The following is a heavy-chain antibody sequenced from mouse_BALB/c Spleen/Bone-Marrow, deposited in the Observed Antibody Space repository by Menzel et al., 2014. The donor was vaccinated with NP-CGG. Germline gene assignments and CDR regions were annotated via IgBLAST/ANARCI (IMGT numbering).Heavy chain of an antibody. V-gene: IGHV5-6-4*01. CDR3: TRDLYDGYYYYAMDY. D-gene: IGHD2-3*01. J-gene: IGHJ4*01. Sequence: EVRVVESGGGLVKPGGSLKLSCAASGFTFSSYTMSWVRQTPEKRLEWVATISSGGSYTHYPDSVKGRFTISRDNAKNTLYLQMSSLKSEDTAMYYCTRDLYDGYYYYAMDYWGQGTSVTVSS. CDR2: ISSGGSYT. CDR1: GFTFSSYT.